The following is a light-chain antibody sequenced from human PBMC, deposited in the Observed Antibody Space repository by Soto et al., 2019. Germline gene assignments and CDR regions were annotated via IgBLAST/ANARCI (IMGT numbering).Light chain of an antibody. J-gene: IGKJ4*01. Sequence: EIVLTQSPATLSLSPGESATLSCRASQRVSSYLAWYQQKPGQAPRLLIYDASTRATGIPARFSGSGSGTDFTLTISSLEPEDFAIYYCQQRSNWPPVTFGGGTKVEIK. V-gene: IGKV3-11*01. CDR2: DAS. CDR3: QQRSNWPPVT. CDR1: QRVSSY.